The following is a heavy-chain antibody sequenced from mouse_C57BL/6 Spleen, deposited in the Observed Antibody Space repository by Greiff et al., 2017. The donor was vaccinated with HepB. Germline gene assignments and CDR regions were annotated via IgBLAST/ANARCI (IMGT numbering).Heavy chain of an antibody. V-gene: IGHV1-18*01. D-gene: IGHD1-1*01. CDR2: INPNNGGT. Sequence: EVQLQQSGPELVKPGASVKIPCKASGYTFTDYNMDWVKQSHGKSLEWIGDINPNNGGTIYNQKFKGKATLTVDKSSSTDYMELRSLTSEDTAVYYCARSWNYYGSSPLAYWGQGTLVTVSA. CDR1: GYTFTDYN. J-gene: IGHJ3*01. CDR3: ARSWNYYGSSPLAY.